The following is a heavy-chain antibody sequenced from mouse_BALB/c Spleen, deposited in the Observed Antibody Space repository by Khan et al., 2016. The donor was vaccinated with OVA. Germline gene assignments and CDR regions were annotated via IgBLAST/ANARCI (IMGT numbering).Heavy chain of an antibody. V-gene: IGHV2-9*02. J-gene: IGHJ2*01. D-gene: IGHD1-3*01. Sequence: VQLQESGPGLVAPSQTLSITCTVSGFSFTSYGVHWVRQPPGKGLEWLGVIWAGGGTTYYSAIMYRLSISKDNSKIQMFLKMNSLQTDDTAMYYCARLVDIWGQGTTLTVSS. CDR3: ARLVDI. CDR1: GFSFTSYG. CDR2: IWAGGGT.